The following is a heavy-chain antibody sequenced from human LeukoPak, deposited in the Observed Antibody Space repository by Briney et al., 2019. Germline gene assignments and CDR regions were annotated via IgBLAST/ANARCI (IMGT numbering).Heavy chain of an antibody. V-gene: IGHV5-51*01. CDR2: IYPGDSDT. J-gene: IGHJ4*02. CDR1: GYSFTSYW. D-gene: IGHD3-22*01. CDR3: ATTMYYYDSSGPLGY. Sequence: GESLKISCKGSGYSFTSYWIGWVRQMPGNGLEWMGIIYPGDSDTRYSPSFQGQVTISADKSISTAYLQWSSLKASDTAMYYCATTMYYYDSSGPLGYWGQGTLVTVPS.